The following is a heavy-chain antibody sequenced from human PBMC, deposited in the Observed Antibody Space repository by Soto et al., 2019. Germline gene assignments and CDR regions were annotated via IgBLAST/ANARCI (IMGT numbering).Heavy chain of an antibody. CDR3: VRDWQLSP. CDR2: ISGHNGNT. CDR1: GYTLTNYG. D-gene: IGHD1-1*01. J-gene: IGHJ5*02. V-gene: IGHV1-18*01. Sequence: QVQLVQSGDEVKKTEASVKVSGRPPGYTLTNYGITWGRRPPGQGLFWMGWISGHNGNTLYAQNVQGRLTLTIDTSTNTAYMELMSLKIDDTAMYYCVRDWQLSPWGQGTLVTVSS.